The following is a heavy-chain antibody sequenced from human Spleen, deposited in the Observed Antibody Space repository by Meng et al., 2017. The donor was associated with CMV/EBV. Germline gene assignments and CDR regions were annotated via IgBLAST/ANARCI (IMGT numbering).Heavy chain of an antibody. J-gene: IGHJ6*02. Sequence: ASVKVSCKASGYTFTGYYMHWVRQAPGQGLEWMGWINPNSGGTIYAQKFQGRVTMTRDTSISTAYMELSRLRSDDTAVYYCGRVRTSGYYYYYYGMDVWGQGTTVTVSS. CDR1: GYTFTGYY. CDR2: INPNSGGT. D-gene: IGHD1-14*01. CDR3: GRVRTSGYYYYYYGMDV. V-gene: IGHV1-2*02.